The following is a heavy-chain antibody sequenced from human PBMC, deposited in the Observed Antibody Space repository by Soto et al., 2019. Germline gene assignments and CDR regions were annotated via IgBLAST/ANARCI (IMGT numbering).Heavy chain of an antibody. V-gene: IGHV4-59*01. D-gene: IGHD2-15*01. CDR1: GGSIISGY. CDR2: ISHSGNT. Sequence: TSETLSLTCTVSGGSIISGYWSWIRQPPGKGLEWIGYISHSGNTNYNPSVKSRVTLSVDTPKNQFSLRLSSVTTADTAVYYCAGLRGYAGSPIDYWGQGTLVTVSS. CDR3: AGLRGYAGSPIDY. J-gene: IGHJ4*02.